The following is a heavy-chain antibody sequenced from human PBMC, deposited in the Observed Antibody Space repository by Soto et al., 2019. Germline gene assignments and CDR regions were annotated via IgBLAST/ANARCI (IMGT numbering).Heavy chain of an antibody. J-gene: IGHJ6*02. V-gene: IGHV3-30-3*01. Sequence: QVQLVESGGGVVQPGRSLRLSCAASGFTCNNYAMHWVRQGPGKGLAWVAVISYDGSSIYYADCVKGRFTVSRANSKNTLYLQMNGLRAEDTGVYYCARDTYGMDVWGQGTTVTVSS. CDR1: GFTCNNYA. CDR2: ISYDGSSI. CDR3: ARDTYGMDV.